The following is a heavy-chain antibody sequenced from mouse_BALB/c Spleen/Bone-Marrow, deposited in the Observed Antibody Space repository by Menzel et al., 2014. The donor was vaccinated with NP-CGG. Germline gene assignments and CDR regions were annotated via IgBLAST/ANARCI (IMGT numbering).Heavy chain of an antibody. Sequence: QVQLQQSGAELMKPGASVKISCKATGYTFNSYWIKWVKQRPGHGLEWIGEILPGSGITNYNEKFKVKATFNADTSSNTAYMQLSSLTSEDSAVYYCARSPYWGQGTLVTVSA. CDR3: ARSPY. CDR1: GYTFNSYW. V-gene: IGHV1-9*01. J-gene: IGHJ3*01. CDR2: ILPGSGIT.